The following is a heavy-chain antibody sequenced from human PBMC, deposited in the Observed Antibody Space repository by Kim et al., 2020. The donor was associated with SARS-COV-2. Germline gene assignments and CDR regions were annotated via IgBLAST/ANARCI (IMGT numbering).Heavy chain of an antibody. CDR1: GYTFTGYY. V-gene: IGHV1-2*06. J-gene: IGHJ4*02. CDR2: INPNSGGT. Sequence: ASVKVSCKASGYTFTGYYMHWVRQAPGQGLEWMGRINPNSGGTKYAQKFQGRVTMTRDTSISTAYMELSRLGSDDTAVYYCARGDSAGPFDYWGQGTMVTVSS. D-gene: IGHD3-10*01. CDR3: ARGDSAGPFDY.